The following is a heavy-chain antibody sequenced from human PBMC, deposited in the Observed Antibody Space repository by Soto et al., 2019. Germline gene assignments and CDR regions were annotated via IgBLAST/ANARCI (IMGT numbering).Heavy chain of an antibody. CDR1: GGPISGSY. J-gene: IGHJ4*02. CDR3: ARSVAVPGAHIDY. D-gene: IGHD6-19*01. CDR2: VYYTGST. V-gene: IGHV4-59*01. Sequence: KTSETLSLTCSVSGGPISGSYWSWIRQSPGKGLEWLGYVYYTGSTNYSPSLRSRVSISVDTSKNEFSLRLSSVTAADTAVYFCARSVAVPGAHIDYWGQGTQVTAPQ.